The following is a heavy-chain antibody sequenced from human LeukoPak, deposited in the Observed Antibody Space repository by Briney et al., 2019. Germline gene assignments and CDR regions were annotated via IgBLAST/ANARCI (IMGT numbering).Heavy chain of an antibody. J-gene: IGHJ4*02. D-gene: IGHD4-23*01. CDR1: GDSISNGYY. V-gene: IGHV4-38-2*02. CDR3: ARGRSGYGGNSGIASCDF. CDR2: IYHTGST. Sequence: PSETLSLTCTVSGDSISNGYYWGWIRQPPGKGLEWIGSIYHTGSTYYNPSLKSRVIISVGTSKNQFSLKLSSVTAADTAVYYCARGRSGYGGNSGIASCDFWGQGTLVTVSS.